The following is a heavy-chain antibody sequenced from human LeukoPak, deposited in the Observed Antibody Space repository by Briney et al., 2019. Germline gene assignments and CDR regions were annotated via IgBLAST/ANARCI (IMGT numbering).Heavy chain of an antibody. CDR1: GVSFSGYY. V-gene: IGHV4-34*01. CDR3: ARGNRPTRRAFDI. Sequence: PSETLSLTCAVYGVSFSGYYWSWIRQPPGKGLERIGEINHSGSTNYNPSLKSRVTISVDTSKNQFSLKLSSVTAADTAVYYCARGNRPTRRAFDIWGQGTMVTVSS. J-gene: IGHJ3*02. CDR2: INHSGST. D-gene: IGHD2/OR15-2a*01.